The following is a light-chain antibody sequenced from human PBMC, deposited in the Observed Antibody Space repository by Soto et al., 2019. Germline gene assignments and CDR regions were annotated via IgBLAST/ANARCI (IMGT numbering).Light chain of an antibody. Sequence: DIVLTQSPATLSLSPGERANLSCRASQSVSSYLAWYQQKPGQAPRLLIYDASNRATGVPARFSGSGSGTDFTLTISSLGPEDSAVYYCHQRINWPRTFGQGTKLEIK. J-gene: IGKJ2*01. V-gene: IGKV3-11*01. CDR1: QSVSSY. CDR2: DAS. CDR3: HQRINWPRT.